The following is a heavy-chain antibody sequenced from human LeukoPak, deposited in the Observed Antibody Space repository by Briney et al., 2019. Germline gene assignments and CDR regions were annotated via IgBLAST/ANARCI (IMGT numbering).Heavy chain of an antibody. V-gene: IGHV3-30*03. Sequence: GGSLRLSCSASGFTFIRYGMNGVRQAPGKGLEWVAVISYDGSNKYYADSVKGRFTISRDNSKNTLYLQMNSLRAEDTAVYYCARIYTSYYGSGSCPAYWGQGTLVTVSS. J-gene: IGHJ4*02. CDR2: ISYDGSNK. CDR1: GFTFIRYG. CDR3: ARIYTSYYGSGSCPAY. D-gene: IGHD3-10*01.